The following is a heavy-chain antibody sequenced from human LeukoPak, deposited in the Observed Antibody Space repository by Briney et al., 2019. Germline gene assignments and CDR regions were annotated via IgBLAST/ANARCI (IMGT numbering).Heavy chain of an antibody. D-gene: IGHD2/OR15-2a*01. CDR3: ARLTPTTLSLYYYYMDV. V-gene: IGHV4-4*02. J-gene: IGHJ6*03. CDR2: IFHSGTT. Sequence: SETPSLTCAVSGGSISSSNWWSWVRQPPGKGLEWIGRIFHSGTTDYKTSLKGRVTISVDKSKNQFSLTLTSVTAADTAVYYCARLTPTTLSLYYYYMDVWGKGTTVTVSS. CDR1: GGSISSSNW.